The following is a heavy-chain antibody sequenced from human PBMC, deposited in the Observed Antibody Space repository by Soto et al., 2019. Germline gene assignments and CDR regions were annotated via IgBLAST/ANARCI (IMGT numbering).Heavy chain of an antibody. V-gene: IGHV3-74*01. CDR2: INTDGSYT. CDR3: AGRNYDILTAYYGMDV. D-gene: IGHD3-9*01. Sequence: GGSLRLSCAASGFTFSSFWMHWVRQAPGEGLVWVSRINTDGSYTTYADSVKGRFTISRDNAKNTLFLQMNSLRPEDTAVYYCAGRNYDILTAYYGMDVWGQGTTVTVSS. J-gene: IGHJ6*02. CDR1: GFTFSSFW.